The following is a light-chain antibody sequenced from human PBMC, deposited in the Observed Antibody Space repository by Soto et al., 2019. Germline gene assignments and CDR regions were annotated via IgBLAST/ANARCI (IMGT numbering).Light chain of an antibody. CDR3: QQYGSPPWA. Sequence: IVLTQSPGTLSLSPGERATLSCRASQSVGSNFLAWYQQKRGQAPRILIYAASNRASGIPDRFSGSGSGSAFTLTISRLEPEDFAVYSCQQYGSPPWAFGQGTRVEI. CDR2: AAS. J-gene: IGKJ1*01. CDR1: QSVGSNF. V-gene: IGKV3-20*01.